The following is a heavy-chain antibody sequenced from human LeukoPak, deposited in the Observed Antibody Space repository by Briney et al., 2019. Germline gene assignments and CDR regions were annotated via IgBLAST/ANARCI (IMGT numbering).Heavy chain of an antibody. V-gene: IGHV3-23*01. J-gene: IGHJ4*02. CDR3: AKDLGLVVIPAAIGAHFDY. Sequence: AGGSLRLSCAASGFTFSTYSMSWVRQAPGKGLEWVSAISGSGGSTYYADSVKGRFTISGDNSKNTLYLQVNSLRAEDTAVYYCAKDLGLVVIPAAIGAHFDYWGQGTLVTVSS. D-gene: IGHD2-2*01. CDR1: GFTFSTYS. CDR2: ISGSGGST.